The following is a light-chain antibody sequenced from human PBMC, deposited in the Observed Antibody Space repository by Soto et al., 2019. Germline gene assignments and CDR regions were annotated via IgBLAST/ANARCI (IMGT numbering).Light chain of an antibody. CDR3: QQYNNWPPWT. V-gene: IGKV3-15*01. CDR2: DAS. CDR1: QSVSHN. J-gene: IGKJ1*01. Sequence: ILMTQSPATLSVSPGERATLSCRASQSVSHNLAWYQQKPGQAPRLLIYDASTRATGIPARFSGSGSVTEFTLTISGLQSEDFSVYYCQQYNNWPPWTFGQGTKVVIK.